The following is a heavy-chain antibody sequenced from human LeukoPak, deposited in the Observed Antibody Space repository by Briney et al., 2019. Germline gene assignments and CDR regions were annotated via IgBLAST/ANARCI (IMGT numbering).Heavy chain of an antibody. CDR2: IWYDGSNK. J-gene: IGHJ4*02. D-gene: IGHD2-15*01. CDR3: ARDGERYCSGGSCYVDY. CDR1: GFTFSSYG. V-gene: IGHV3-33*01. Sequence: GGSLRFSCAASGFTFSSYGMHWVRQAPGKGLEWVAVIWYDGSNKYYADSVKGRFTISRDNSKNTLYLQMNSLRAEDTAVYYCARDGERYCSGGSCYVDYWGQGTLVTVSS.